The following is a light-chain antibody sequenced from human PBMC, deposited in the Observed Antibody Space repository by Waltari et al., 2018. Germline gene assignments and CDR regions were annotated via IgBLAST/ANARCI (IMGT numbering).Light chain of an antibody. CDR3: GTWDSSLGIGV. J-gene: IGLJ3*02. Sequence: QSVLTQAPSVSAAPGQKVTISCSGSTPNIGNNYVSWYQQFTGTTPKLLIYEDNGRPSGIPDRSSGSKSGASATLGITGLQTGDEANYYCGTWDSSLGIGVLGGGTRVTVL. V-gene: IGLV1-51*01. CDR2: EDN. CDR1: TPNIGNNY.